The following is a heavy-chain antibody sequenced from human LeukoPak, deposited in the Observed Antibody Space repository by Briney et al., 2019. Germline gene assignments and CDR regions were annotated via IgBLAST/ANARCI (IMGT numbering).Heavy chain of an antibody. J-gene: IGHJ4*02. CDR2: INPNSGGT. V-gene: IGHV1-2*06. D-gene: IGHD3-16*02. Sequence: GASVKVSCKASGYTFIGYYMHWVRQAPGQGLEWMGRINPNSGGTNYAQKFQGGVTMTRDTSISTAYMELSRLRSDDTAVYYCAREITYYDYVWGSYRYYFDYWGQGTLVTVSS. CDR1: GYTFIGYY. CDR3: AREITYYDYVWGSYRYYFDY.